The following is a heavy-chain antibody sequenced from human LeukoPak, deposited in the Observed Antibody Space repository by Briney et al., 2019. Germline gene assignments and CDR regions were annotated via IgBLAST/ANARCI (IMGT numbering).Heavy chain of an antibody. Sequence: PSGTLSLTSTVSGGSISAYYWSWIRQPAGKGLEWIGRIYSSGGTYHNPSLKSRVTISVDQSKNQLSLKLTSVTAADTAVYYCARGRGGSLDAFDIWGQGTIVTVSS. D-gene: IGHD5-12*01. V-gene: IGHV4-4*07. CDR2: IYSSGGT. J-gene: IGHJ3*02. CDR1: GGSISAYY. CDR3: ARGRGGSLDAFDI.